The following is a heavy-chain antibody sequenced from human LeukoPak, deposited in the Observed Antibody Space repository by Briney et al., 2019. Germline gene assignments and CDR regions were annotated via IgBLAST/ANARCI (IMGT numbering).Heavy chain of an antibody. D-gene: IGHD4-17*01. J-gene: IGHJ4*02. CDR1: GFTFSSYG. CDR3: ARDRHGDYSLDY. CDR2: IWYDGSNK. V-gene: IGHV3-33*01. Sequence: GGSLRLSCAASGFTFSSYGMHWVRQAPAKGLEWVAVIWYDGSNKYYADSVKGRFTISRDNSKNTLYLQMNSLRAEDTAVYYCARDRHGDYSLDYWGQGTLVTVSS.